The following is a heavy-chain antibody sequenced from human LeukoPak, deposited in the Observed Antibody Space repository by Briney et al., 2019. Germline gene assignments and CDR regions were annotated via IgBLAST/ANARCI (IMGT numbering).Heavy chain of an antibody. CDR1: GYSFTSYW. Sequence: GESLKISCKASGYSFTSYWIGWVRQMPAKGLEYMGIIYPGDSDTKYSPSFQGQVTISADTSISTAYLQWSSLKASDTAMYYCARRSGNYVDYWGQGTLVTVSS. CDR2: IYPGDSDT. J-gene: IGHJ4*02. V-gene: IGHV5-51*01. CDR3: ARRSGNYVDY. D-gene: IGHD1-26*01.